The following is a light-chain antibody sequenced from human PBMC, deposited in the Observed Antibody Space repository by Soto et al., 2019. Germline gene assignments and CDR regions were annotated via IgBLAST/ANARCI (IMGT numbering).Light chain of an antibody. J-gene: IGKJ1*01. V-gene: IGKV3-20*01. CDR3: LHHGSSLWT. CDR1: QSVTSNY. Sequence: EIVLTQSPGALSLSPGERATLSSRASQSVTSNYLAWYQQKPGQAPGLPIYSVSSRATGIPDRFSGSGSGTDFTLTISRLEPEDFAMYYCLHHGSSLWTFGQGTKVDIK. CDR2: SVS.